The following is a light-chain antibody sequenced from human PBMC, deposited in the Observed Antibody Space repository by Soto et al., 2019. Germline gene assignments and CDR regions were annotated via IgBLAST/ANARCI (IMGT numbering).Light chain of an antibody. J-gene: IGKJ5*01. CDR1: QTVTSNY. CDR3: QKHFSSPVN. Sequence: EIELTQSPGTLSSSPGERAAVSCRASQTVTSNYLAWHQQKPGQPPRLLVYGASSSATGIPDRFSGSGSGADFTLTNICLKPEHCAAYYCQKHFSSPVNFSLGTRLEV. V-gene: IGKV3-20*01. CDR2: GAS.